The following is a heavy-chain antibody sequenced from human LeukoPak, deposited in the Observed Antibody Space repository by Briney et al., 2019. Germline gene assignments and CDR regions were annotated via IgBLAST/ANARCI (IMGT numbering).Heavy chain of an antibody. CDR3: ARGSIAVAGTFDY. Sequence: ASVKVSCKASGYTSTGYYMHWVRQAPGQGLEWMGWINPNSGGTNYAQKFQGRVTMTRDTSISTAYMELSRLRSDDTAVYYCARGSIAVAGTFDYWGQGTLVTVSS. CDR2: INPNSGGT. V-gene: IGHV1-2*02. CDR1: GYTSTGYY. J-gene: IGHJ4*02. D-gene: IGHD6-19*01.